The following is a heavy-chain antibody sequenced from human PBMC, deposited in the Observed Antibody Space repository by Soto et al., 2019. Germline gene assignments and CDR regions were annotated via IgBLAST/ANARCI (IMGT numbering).Heavy chain of an antibody. D-gene: IGHD2-21*01. Sequence: EMELVESGGGLVQPGRSLRLACAASVFIFDDYAMHWVRQDPGKGLEWVSGITWNSDTIYYADSVKGRFTTYRDNAKNSMYLQMNSLRAEGTALYYFAKVVLWGGEPPTHAFDICGQGTMVNVSS. CDR3: AKVVLWGGEPPTHAFDI. V-gene: IGHV3-9*01. CDR1: VFIFDDYA. CDR2: ITWNSDTI. J-gene: IGHJ3*02.